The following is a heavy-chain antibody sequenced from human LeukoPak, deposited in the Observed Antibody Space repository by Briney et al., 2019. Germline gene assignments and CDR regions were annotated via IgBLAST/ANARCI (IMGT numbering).Heavy chain of an antibody. CDR1: GGSINTYF. CDR3: ARGVTGGWYGDFQH. V-gene: IGHV4-59*01. D-gene: IGHD6-19*01. Sequence: SETLSLTCTVSGGSINTYFWSWIRQPPGKGLEWIGYIYYSGSTNYNPSLKSRVTISVDTSKNQFSLKLSSVTAADTAVYYCARGVTGGWYGDFQHWGQGTLVTVSS. J-gene: IGHJ1*01. CDR2: IYYSGST.